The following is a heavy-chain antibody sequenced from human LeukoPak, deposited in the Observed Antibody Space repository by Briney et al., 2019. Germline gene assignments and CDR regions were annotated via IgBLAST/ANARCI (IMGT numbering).Heavy chain of an antibody. CDR1: GGSISSSSYY. CDR3: ARVRSQWLAYFDY. D-gene: IGHD6-19*01. V-gene: IGHV4-39*07. J-gene: IGHJ4*02. CDR2: IYYSGST. Sequence: SETLSLTCTVSGGSISSSSYYWGWIRQPSGKGLEWIGSIYYSGSTYYNPSLKSRVTISVDTSKNQFSLKLSSVTAADTAVYYCARVRSQWLAYFDYWGQGTLVTVSS.